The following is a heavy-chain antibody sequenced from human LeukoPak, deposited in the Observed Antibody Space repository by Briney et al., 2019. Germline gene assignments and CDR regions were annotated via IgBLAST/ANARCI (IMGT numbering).Heavy chain of an antibody. J-gene: IGHJ6*04. D-gene: IGHD5-18*01. V-gene: IGHV4-34*01. CDR1: GGSFSGYY. Sequence: SETLSLTRAVYGGSFSGYYWSWIRQPPGKGLEWIGEINHSGSTNYNPSLKSRVTISVDTSKNQFSLKLSSVTAADTAVYYCARGLGYSYGPRLDVWGKGTTVTVSS. CDR3: ARGLGYSYGPRLDV. CDR2: INHSGST.